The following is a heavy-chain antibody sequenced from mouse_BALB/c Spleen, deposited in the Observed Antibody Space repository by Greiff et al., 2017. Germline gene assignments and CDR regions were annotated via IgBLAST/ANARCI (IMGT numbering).Heavy chain of an antibody. Sequence: EVQLQQSGPALVKPGASVKVSCKASGYSFTDYNMYWVKQSHGKSLEWIGYIDPYNGGTSYNQKFKGKDTLTVDKSSSTAFMHLNSLTSEDSAVYYCAKERNIYGNYSDWFAYWGQGTLVTVSA. CDR3: AKERNIYGNYSDWFAY. CDR2: IDPYNGGT. D-gene: IGHD2-1*01. J-gene: IGHJ3*01. V-gene: IGHV1S135*01. CDR1: GYSFTDYN.